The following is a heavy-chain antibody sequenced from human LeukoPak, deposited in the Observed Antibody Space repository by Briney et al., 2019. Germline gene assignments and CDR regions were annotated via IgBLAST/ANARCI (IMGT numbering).Heavy chain of an antibody. Sequence: GGSLRLSCAASGYTFTSYGISWVRQAPGQGLEWMGWISAYNGNTNYAQKLQGRVTMTTDTSTSTAYMELRSLRSDDTAVYYCARDRMIVVSGSFDPWGQGTLVTVSS. CDR2: ISAYNGNT. V-gene: IGHV1-18*01. D-gene: IGHD3-22*01. J-gene: IGHJ5*02. CDR3: ARDRMIVVSGSFDP. CDR1: GYTFTSYG.